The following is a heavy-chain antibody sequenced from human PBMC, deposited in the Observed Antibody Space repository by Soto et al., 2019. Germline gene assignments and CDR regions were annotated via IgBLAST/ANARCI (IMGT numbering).Heavy chain of an antibody. D-gene: IGHD3-22*01. Sequence: QLQLQESGSGLVKPSQTLSLTCAVSGGSISSGAYSWSWIRQPPGKGLEWIGYIYHSGSTYYNPSLKSRVTISVDRSKNQFSLKLSSVTAADTAVYYCARASSKLPYDIFDPWGQGTLVTVSS. CDR2: IYHSGST. CDR1: GGSISSGAYS. CDR3: ARASSKLPYDIFDP. J-gene: IGHJ5*02. V-gene: IGHV4-30-2*01.